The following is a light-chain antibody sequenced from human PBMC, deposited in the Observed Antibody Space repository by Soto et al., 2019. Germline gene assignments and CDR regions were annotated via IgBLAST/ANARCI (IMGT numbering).Light chain of an antibody. CDR1: SSDIGGYNY. CDR2: QVI. CDR3: SSYTGSGTLWV. V-gene: IGLV2-14*03. J-gene: IGLJ3*02. Sequence: QSVLTQPASVSGSPGQSITISCIGTSSDIGGYNYVSWYQQHPDKAPKLMIYQVINRPSGVSDRFSGSKSGNTAFLTISGLQAEDEADYYCSSYTGSGTLWVFGGGTKVTVL.